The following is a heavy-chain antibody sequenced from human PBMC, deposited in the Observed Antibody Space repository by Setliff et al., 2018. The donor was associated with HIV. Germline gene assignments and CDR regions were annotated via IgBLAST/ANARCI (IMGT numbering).Heavy chain of an antibody. Sequence: ASVKVSCKASGYTFTSYDINWVRQANGQGLEWMGWMNPNSGNTGYAQKFQGRVTMTRNTSISTAYMELSSLRSEDTAVYYCASRLTLGDAFDIWGQGTMVTVSS. CDR3: ASRLTLGDAFDI. D-gene: IGHD3-10*01. CDR1: GYTFTSYD. V-gene: IGHV1-8*02. J-gene: IGHJ3*02. CDR2: MNPNSGNT.